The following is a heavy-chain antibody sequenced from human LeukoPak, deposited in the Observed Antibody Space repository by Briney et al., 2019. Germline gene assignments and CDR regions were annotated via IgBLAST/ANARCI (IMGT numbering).Heavy chain of an antibody. J-gene: IGHJ4*02. CDR1: GGSINSSGYY. Sequence: SETLSLTCTVSGGSINSSGYYWGWIRQPPGKGLEWIGSLYYSGTTYYNPSLKSRVTISVDTSTNQLSLKLSSVTAADTAVFYCASRTIFGLDDGFDCWGQGVLVTVSS. CDR2: LYYSGTT. CDR3: ASRTIFGLDDGFDC. D-gene: IGHD3/OR15-3a*01. V-gene: IGHV4-39*01.